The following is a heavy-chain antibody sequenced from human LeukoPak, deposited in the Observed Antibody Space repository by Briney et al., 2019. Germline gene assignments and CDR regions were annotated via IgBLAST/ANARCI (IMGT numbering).Heavy chain of an antibody. CDR3: ARGRVVVVPAAIAGWFDP. V-gene: IGHV4-34*01. J-gene: IGHJ5*02. CDR2: INHSGST. D-gene: IGHD2-2*02. CDR1: GGSFSGYY. Sequence: SETLSLTCAVYGGSFSGYYWSWIRQPPGKGLEWIGEINHSGSTNYNPSLKSRVTISVDTSKNQFSLKLSSVTAADTAVYYCARGRVVVVPAAIAGWFDPWGQGTLVTVSS.